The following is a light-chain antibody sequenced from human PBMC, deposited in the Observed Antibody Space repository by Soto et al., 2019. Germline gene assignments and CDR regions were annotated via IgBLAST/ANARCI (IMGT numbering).Light chain of an antibody. Sequence: QSVLTQPPSVSAAPGQNVTISCSGNSCNIGNNYVSWYQHLPGTAPKLLIYDNDKRPSVISDRFSGFKSGPSANLGITGLQTGDEAAYYCATWDSSMRAGVFGGGTKVTVL. CDR3: ATWDSSMRAGV. V-gene: IGLV1-51*01. CDR2: DND. CDR1: SCNIGNNY. J-gene: IGLJ3*02.